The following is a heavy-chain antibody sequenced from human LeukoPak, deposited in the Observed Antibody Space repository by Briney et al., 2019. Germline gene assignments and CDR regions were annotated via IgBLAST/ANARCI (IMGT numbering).Heavy chain of an antibody. CDR2: IYYSGST. Sequence: PSQTLSLTCTVSGSSISSGGYYWSWIRQHPGKGLEWIGYIYYSGSTYYNPSLKSRVTISVDTSKNQFSLKLSSVTAADTAVYYCARDYYGSGSPVYWGQGTLVTVSS. CDR3: ARDYYGSGSPVY. D-gene: IGHD3-10*01. CDR1: GSSISSGGYY. V-gene: IGHV4-31*03. J-gene: IGHJ4*02.